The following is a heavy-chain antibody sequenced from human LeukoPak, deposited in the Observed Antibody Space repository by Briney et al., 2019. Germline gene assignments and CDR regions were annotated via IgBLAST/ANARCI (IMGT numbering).Heavy chain of an antibody. V-gene: IGHV3-30*02. Sequence: SGGSLRLSCAASGFTFSSYGMHWVRQAPGKGLEWVAFIRFDGSNRYYADSVKGRFTIFRDNSKNTLYLQMNSLRAEDTAIYYCANSAAVGTFYWGQGTLVTVSS. CDR2: IRFDGSNR. CDR3: ANSAAVGTFY. CDR1: GFTFSSYG. D-gene: IGHD6-13*01. J-gene: IGHJ4*02.